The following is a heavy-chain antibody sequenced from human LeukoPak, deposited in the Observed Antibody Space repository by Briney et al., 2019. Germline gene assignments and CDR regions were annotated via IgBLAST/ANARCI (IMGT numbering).Heavy chain of an antibody. CDR2: INGDGSVT. V-gene: IGHV3-74*01. Sequence: GGSLRLSCAVSGFTLSNYWVHWVRQVPEKGLVWVSRINGDGSVTSYADSVKGRFTISRDNAKNTLFLQMNSLRAEDTAVYYCVRGPSMTLSRGMMSHGLDVWGQGTTVTVSS. CDR3: VRGPSMTLSRGMMSHGLDV. J-gene: IGHJ6*02. D-gene: IGHD6-6*01. CDR1: GFTLSNYW.